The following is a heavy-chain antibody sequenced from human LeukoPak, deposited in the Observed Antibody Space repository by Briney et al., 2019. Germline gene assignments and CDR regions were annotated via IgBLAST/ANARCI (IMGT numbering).Heavy chain of an antibody. D-gene: IGHD2-15*01. CDR3: ARVPSYCSGGSCYLE. CDR2: IIPIFGTA. V-gene: IGHV1-69*13. Sequence: SVKVSCKASGGTFSSYAISWVRQAPGQGLEWMGGIIPIFGTANYAQKFQGRVTITADESTSTAYMELSSLRSEDTAVYYCARVPSYCSGGSCYLEWGQGPLVTVSS. CDR1: GGTFSSYA. J-gene: IGHJ4*02.